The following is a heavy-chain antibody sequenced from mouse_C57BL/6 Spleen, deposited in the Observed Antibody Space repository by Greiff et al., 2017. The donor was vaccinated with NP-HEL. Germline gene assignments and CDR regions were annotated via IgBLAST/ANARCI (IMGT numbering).Heavy chain of an antibody. CDR3: ARASGSSLFAY. D-gene: IGHD1-1*01. CDR2: INPNNGGT. V-gene: IGHV1-26*01. CDR1: GYTFTDYY. J-gene: IGHJ3*01. Sequence: VQLQQSGPELVKPGASVKISCKASGYTFTDYYMNWVKQSHGKSLEWIGDINPNNGGTSYNQKFKGKATLTVDKSSSTAYMELRSLTSEDSAVYYCARASGSSLFAYWGQGTLVTVSA.